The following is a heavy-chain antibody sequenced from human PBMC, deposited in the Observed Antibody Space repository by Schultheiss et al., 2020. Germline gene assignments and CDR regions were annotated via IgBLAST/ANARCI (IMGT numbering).Heavy chain of an antibody. CDR2: ISSSSSTI. Sequence: GGSLRLSCAASGFTFSSYGMSWVRQAPGKGPEWVSSISSSSSTIYYADSVKGRFTISRDNAKNSLYLQMNSLRAEDTAVYYCASLEYSSPTGPWGQGTLVTVSS. D-gene: IGHD6-6*01. J-gene: IGHJ5*02. CDR3: ASLEYSSPTGP. V-gene: IGHV3-48*01. CDR1: GFTFSSYG.